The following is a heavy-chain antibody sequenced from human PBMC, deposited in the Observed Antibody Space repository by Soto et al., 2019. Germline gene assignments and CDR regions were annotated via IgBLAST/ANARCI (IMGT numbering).Heavy chain of an antibody. V-gene: IGHV4-34*01. Sequence: PSETLSLTCAVYGGSFSGYYWSWIRQPPGKGLEWVGEINHSGSTNYNPSLKSRVTISVDTSKNQFSLKLSSVTAADTAVYYCATTTVTTPYMDVWGKGTTVTVSS. CDR2: INHSGST. CDR1: GGSFSGYY. CDR3: ATTTVTTPYMDV. J-gene: IGHJ6*03. D-gene: IGHD4-4*01.